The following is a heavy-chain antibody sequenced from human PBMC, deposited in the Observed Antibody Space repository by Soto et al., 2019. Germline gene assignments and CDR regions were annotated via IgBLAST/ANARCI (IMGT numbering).Heavy chain of an antibody. CDR2: ISDSGDKA. CDR3: AKDPNDYDSSAYYVDY. Sequence: GGSLRLSCAASGFTFSSYAMSWVRQAPGKGPEWVSAISDSGDKAYYADSVKGRFTVSRDNSKNTLYLQMNSLRAEDTAVYFCAKDPNDYDSSAYYVDYWGRGTLVTVSS. V-gene: IGHV3-23*01. D-gene: IGHD3-22*01. CDR1: GFTFSSYA. J-gene: IGHJ4*02.